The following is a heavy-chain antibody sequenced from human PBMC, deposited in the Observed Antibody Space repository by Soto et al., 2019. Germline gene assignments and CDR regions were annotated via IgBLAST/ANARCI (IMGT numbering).Heavy chain of an antibody. CDR2: IYYSGST. V-gene: IGHV4-61*01. Sequence: QVQLQESGPGLVKPSETLSLTCTVSGGSVSSGIYYWSWIRQPPGKGLEWIGYIYYSGSTTYNPSLKSRVTISVDTSKNQCSLKLSSVTAADTAGDCCGRSLQRRVAADYWGQGTLVTVSS. D-gene: IGHD6-25*01. CDR3: GRSLQRRVAADY. J-gene: IGHJ4*02. CDR1: GGSVSSGIYY.